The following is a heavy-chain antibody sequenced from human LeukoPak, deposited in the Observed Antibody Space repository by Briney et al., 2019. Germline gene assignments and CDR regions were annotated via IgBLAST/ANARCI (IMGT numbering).Heavy chain of an antibody. CDR1: GFTFSSYS. Sequence: TTGGSLRLSCAASGFTFSSYSMNWVRQAPGKGLEWVSSISSSSSYIYYADSVKGRFTISRDNAKNSLYLQMNSLRAEDTAVYYCAREFRDFWSGYDYWGQGTLVTVSS. J-gene: IGHJ4*02. CDR3: AREFRDFWSGYDY. CDR2: ISSSSSYI. D-gene: IGHD3-3*01. V-gene: IGHV3-21*01.